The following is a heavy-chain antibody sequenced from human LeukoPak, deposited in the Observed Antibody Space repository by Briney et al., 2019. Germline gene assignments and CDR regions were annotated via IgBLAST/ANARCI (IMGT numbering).Heavy chain of an antibody. CDR1: GGSISSGSYY. D-gene: IGHD3-3*01. V-gene: IGHV4-61*02. CDR2: IYTSGST. CDR3: ARDGISTIFGVAITTDAFDI. Sequence: SQTLSLTCTVSGGSISSGSYYWSWVRQPAGKGLEWIGRIYTSGSTNYNPSLKSRVTISVDTSKNQFSLKLSSVTAADTAVYYCARDGISTIFGVAITTDAFDIWGQGTMVTVSS. J-gene: IGHJ3*02.